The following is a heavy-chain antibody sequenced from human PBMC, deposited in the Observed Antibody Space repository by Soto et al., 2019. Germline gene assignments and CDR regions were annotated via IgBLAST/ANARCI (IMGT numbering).Heavy chain of an antibody. J-gene: IGHJ6*02. Sequence: GESLKISCKGSGYSFTSYWIGWVRQMPGKGLEWMGIIYPGDSDTRYSPSFQGQVTISADKSISTAYLQWSSLKASDTAMYYCGRYSSGWRTRNHYGMDVWGQGTTVTVSS. V-gene: IGHV5-51*01. CDR3: GRYSSGWRTRNHYGMDV. CDR2: IYPGDSDT. D-gene: IGHD6-19*01. CDR1: GYSFTSYW.